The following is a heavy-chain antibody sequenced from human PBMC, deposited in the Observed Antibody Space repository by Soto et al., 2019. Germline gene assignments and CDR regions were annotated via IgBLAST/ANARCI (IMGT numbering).Heavy chain of an antibody. J-gene: IGHJ4*02. CDR1: GYTFTSYG. CDR3: ARDLDDSSGIVGDYDY. CDR2: ISAYNGNT. D-gene: IGHD3-22*01. Sequence: SLKVSCKESGYTFTSYGISWVRQAPGQGLEWMGWISAYNGNTNYAQKLQGRVTMTTDTSTSTAYMELRSLRSDDTAVYYCARDLDDSSGIVGDYDYWGQGTLVTVSS. V-gene: IGHV1-18*04.